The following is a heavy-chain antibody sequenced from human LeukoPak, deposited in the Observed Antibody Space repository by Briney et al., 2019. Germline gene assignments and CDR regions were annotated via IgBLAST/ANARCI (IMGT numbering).Heavy chain of an antibody. D-gene: IGHD4-23*01. CDR2: ISGSGGST. J-gene: IGHJ4*02. Sequence: GGSLRLSCAASGFTFSSYAMSWVCQAPGKGLEWVSAISGSGGSTYYADSVKGRFTISRDNSKNTLYLQMNSLRAEDTAVYYCAAGGILRPYYFDYWGQGTLVTVSS. CDR3: AAGGILRPYYFDY. V-gene: IGHV3-23*01. CDR1: GFTFSSYA.